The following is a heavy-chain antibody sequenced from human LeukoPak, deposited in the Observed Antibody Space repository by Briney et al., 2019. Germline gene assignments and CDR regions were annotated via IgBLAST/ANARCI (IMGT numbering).Heavy chain of an antibody. V-gene: IGHV3-21*01. Sequence: GGSLRLSCAASGFTFSSYWMSWVRQAPGKGLEWVSSISSSSSYIYYADSVKGRFTISRDNAKNSLYLQMNSLRAEDTAVYYCARVEMATIGGFDYWGQGTLVTVSS. CDR1: GFTFSSYW. J-gene: IGHJ4*02. CDR2: ISSSSSYI. D-gene: IGHD5-24*01. CDR3: ARVEMATIGGFDY.